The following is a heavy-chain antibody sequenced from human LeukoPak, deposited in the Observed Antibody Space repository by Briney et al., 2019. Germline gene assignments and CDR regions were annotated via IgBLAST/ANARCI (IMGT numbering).Heavy chain of an antibody. D-gene: IGHD3-10*01. CDR1: GFTFSSYS. Sequence: GGSLRLSCAASGFTFSSYSMNWVRQAPGKGLEWVSYISNGGSTIYYADSVKGRFTISRDNAKNSLYLQMNSLRAEDTAVYYCARVRSGGNTDYWGQGTLVTVYS. CDR2: ISNGGSTI. J-gene: IGHJ4*02. V-gene: IGHV3-48*04. CDR3: ARVRSGGNTDY.